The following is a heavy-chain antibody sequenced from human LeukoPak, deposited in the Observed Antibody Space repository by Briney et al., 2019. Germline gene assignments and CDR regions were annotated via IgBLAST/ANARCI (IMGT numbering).Heavy chain of an antibody. V-gene: IGHV3-48*01. CDR3: ARDMTRSWYSTYDY. CDR1: GFTFSSYS. Sequence: GGSLRLSCAASGFTFSSYSMNWVRQAPGKGLEWVSYISSSSSTIYYADSVKGRFTISRDNAKNSLYLQMNSLRAEDTAVYYCARDMTRSWYSTYDYWGQGTLVTVSS. CDR2: ISSSSSTI. J-gene: IGHJ4*02. D-gene: IGHD6-13*01.